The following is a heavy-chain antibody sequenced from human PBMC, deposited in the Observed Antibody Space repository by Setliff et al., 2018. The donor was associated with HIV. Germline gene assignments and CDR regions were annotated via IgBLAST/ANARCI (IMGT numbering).Heavy chain of an antibody. J-gene: IGHJ4*02. Sequence: SETLSLTCTVSGGSISNYYWSWIRQPPGKGLEWIGYIYTSGSTNYNPSLKSRVTISVDTSKNQFSLKLSSVTAADTAVYYCARLDCSSSSGFVDYWGQGTLVTVSS. CDR2: IYTSGST. CDR3: ARLDCSSSSGFVDY. D-gene: IGHD2-2*01. V-gene: IGHV4-4*09. CDR1: GGSISNYY.